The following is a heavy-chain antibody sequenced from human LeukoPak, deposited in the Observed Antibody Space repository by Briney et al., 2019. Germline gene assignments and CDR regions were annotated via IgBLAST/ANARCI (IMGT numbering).Heavy chain of an antibody. Sequence: ASVKVSCKASGYTFTGYYMHWVRQAPGQGLEWMGWINPNSGGTNYAQKFQSRVTMTRDTSISTAYIELSRLRSDATAVYYCARVFRDGYNLGSGAFDIWGQGTMVTVSS. J-gene: IGHJ3*02. V-gene: IGHV1-2*02. D-gene: IGHD5-24*01. CDR2: INPNSGGT. CDR1: GYTFTGYY. CDR3: ARVFRDGYNLGSGAFDI.